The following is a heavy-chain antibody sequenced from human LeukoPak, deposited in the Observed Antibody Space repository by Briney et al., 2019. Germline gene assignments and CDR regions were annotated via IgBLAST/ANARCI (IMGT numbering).Heavy chain of an antibody. CDR1: GGSISFTNW. CDR2: VHLDGRT. Sequence: LSETLSLTCGVSGGSISFTNWWTWVRQPPGKGLEWIGEVHLDGRTNYNPSLQSRLTMSVDFSENHISLKLTSVTAADTAVYYCAREGGPYRPLDYSGQGTLVTVSS. CDR3: AREGGPYRPLDY. J-gene: IGHJ4*02. V-gene: IGHV4-4*02.